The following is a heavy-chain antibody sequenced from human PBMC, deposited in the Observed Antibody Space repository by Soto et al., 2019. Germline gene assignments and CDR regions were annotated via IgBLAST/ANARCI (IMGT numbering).Heavy chain of an antibody. D-gene: IGHD1-26*01. CDR2: INHSGST. Sequence: QVQLQQWGAGLLKPSETLSLTCAVYGGSFSGYYWSWIRQPPGKGLEWIGEINHSGSTNYNPSLKRRVTISVDTSKNQFSLKLSSVTAADTAVYYCARRKVGATRPYYFDYWGQGTLVTVSS. CDR1: GGSFSGYY. J-gene: IGHJ4*02. CDR3: ARRKVGATRPYYFDY. V-gene: IGHV4-34*01.